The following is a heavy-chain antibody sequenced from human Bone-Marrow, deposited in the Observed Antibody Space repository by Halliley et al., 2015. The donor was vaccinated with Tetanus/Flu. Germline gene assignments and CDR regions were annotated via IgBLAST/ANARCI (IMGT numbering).Heavy chain of an antibody. Sequence: TLSLTCTLSGGSISSYYWSWIRQPPGKSLEWIGYVYYTGHTNYSPSLKSRVTISVDTSENHFSLHLSSVTAADTAVYYCARHMIRGVINWHFNLWGPGALFPVS. CDR3: ARHMIRGVINWHFNL. CDR2: VYYTGHT. D-gene: IGHD3-10*01. CDR1: GGSISSYY. J-gene: IGHJ2*01. V-gene: IGHV4-59*01.